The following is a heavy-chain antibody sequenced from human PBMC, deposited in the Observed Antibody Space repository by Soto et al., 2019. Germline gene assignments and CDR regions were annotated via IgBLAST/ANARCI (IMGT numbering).Heavy chain of an antibody. CDR2: TYFRSKWYN. CDR3: ARAALDHFVHWFDP. CDR1: GDSVSSKTAA. V-gene: IGHV6-1*01. Sequence: PSQTLSLTCAISGDSVSSKTAAWNWIRQSPSRGLEWLGRTYFRSKWYNDYAISVKSRITINPDTSKNQFSLLLNSVTPEDTVVYYCARAALDHFVHWFDPCGEGTLVSVAS. D-gene: IGHD3-16*02. J-gene: IGHJ5*02.